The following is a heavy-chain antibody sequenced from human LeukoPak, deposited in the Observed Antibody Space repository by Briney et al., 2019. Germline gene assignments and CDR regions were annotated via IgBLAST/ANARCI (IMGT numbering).Heavy chain of an antibody. CDR1: GFIFSSHG. D-gene: IGHD3-22*01. CDR2: IYYDGSNK. V-gene: IGHV3-33*01. J-gene: IGHJ6*02. Sequence: QAGGSLRLSCAASGFIFSSHGMHWVRQAPGKGLEWVAVIYYDGSNKYYADSVRGRFTISRDNSKNTLFLQMSSLRAEDTAVYYCARDTFYSSGVYGLDVWGQGTTVTVSS. CDR3: ARDTFYSSGVYGLDV.